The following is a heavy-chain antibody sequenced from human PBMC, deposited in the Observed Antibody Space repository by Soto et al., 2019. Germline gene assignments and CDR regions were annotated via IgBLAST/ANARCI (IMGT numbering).Heavy chain of an antibody. CDR3: AREVAADGTFREDVFDI. Sequence: QVHLVQSGAEVKKPGSSVKVSCKAPGGTFSNHAINWVRQAPGQGLEWVGRIIPIFTTTNYAQKFQGRVTMTADESTITAYLELSSLRHDDTAVYYCAREVAADGTFREDVFDIWGQGTLVTVSS. J-gene: IGHJ3*02. CDR1: GGTFSNHA. V-gene: IGHV1-69*12. D-gene: IGHD6-13*01. CDR2: IIPIFTTT.